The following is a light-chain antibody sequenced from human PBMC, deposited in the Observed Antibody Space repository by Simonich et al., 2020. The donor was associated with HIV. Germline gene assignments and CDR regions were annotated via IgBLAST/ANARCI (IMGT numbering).Light chain of an antibody. CDR3: LLSYSGAWV. CDR2: DTS. J-gene: IGLJ3*02. V-gene: IGLV7-46*01. CDR1: TGAVTSGHY. Sequence: QAVVTQEPSLTVSPGGTVTLTCGSSTGAVTSGHYPYWFQQRPGPAPRTLTYDTSIKHPWTPARFSGSLLGGKAALTLSGALPEDEAEYYCLLSYSGAWVFGGGTRLTVL.